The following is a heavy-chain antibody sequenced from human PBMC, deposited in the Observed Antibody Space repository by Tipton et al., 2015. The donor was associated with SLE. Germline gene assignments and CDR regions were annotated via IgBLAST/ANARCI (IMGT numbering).Heavy chain of an antibody. D-gene: IGHD3-22*01. CDR1: GFTFSSYW. CDR3: AKDVADDSSGYYYGWFDP. V-gene: IGHV3-23*01. J-gene: IGHJ5*02. Sequence: GSLRLSCAASGFTFSSYWMHWVRQAPGKGLEWVSAIIGSGGSTYYADSVKGRFTISRDNSKNTLYLQMNSLRAEDTAVYYCAKDVADDSSGYYYGWFDPWGHGTLVTVSS. CDR2: IIGSGGST.